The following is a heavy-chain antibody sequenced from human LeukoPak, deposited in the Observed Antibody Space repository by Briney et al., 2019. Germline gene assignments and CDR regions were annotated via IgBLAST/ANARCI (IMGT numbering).Heavy chain of an antibody. CDR2: INPNSGGT. CDR1: GYTFTGYY. J-gene: IGHJ4*02. CDR3: ARGLAAAEIDY. D-gene: IGHD6-13*01. Sequence: ASVNVSCKASGYTFTGYYMHWVRQAPGQGLEWMGRINPNSGGTYYAQKFQGRVTMTRDTSISTAYMELSRLRSDDTAVYYCARGLAAAEIDYWGQGTLVTVSS. V-gene: IGHV1-2*06.